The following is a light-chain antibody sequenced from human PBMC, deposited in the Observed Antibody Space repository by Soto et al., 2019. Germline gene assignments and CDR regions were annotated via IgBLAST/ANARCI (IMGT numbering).Light chain of an antibody. V-gene: IGKV3-15*01. CDR1: QGLGTT. CDR2: AAS. J-gene: IGKJ4*01. Sequence: TVRPQSPATLSVSPGERATLSCRASQGLGTTLPWYQQRPGQAPRLLIYAASTRATGVPARFSGSGSSTECTLTITTLQSEDFAVDDCQQYNHWPLSFGVGTKVEIK. CDR3: QQYNHWPLS.